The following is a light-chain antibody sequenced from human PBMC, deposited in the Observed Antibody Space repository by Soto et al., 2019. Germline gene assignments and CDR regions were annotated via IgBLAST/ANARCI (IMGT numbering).Light chain of an antibody. V-gene: IGKV1-5*03. CDR1: QTISSW. J-gene: IGKJ1*01. CDR2: RAS. Sequence: DIQMTQSPSTLSGSVGDRVTIAGRASQTISSWLAWYQQKPRKAPKRLIYRASTLKSGVPSRFSGSGSGTEFTLTISSLQPDDFATYYCQQYNSYWTFGQGTKVDIK. CDR3: QQYNSYWT.